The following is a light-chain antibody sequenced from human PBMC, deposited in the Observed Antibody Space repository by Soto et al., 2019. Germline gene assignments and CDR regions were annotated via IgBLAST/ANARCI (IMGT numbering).Light chain of an antibody. V-gene: IGLV3-21*02. Sequence: SYELTLPPSVSVAPGQTARITCGGNNIGSKSVHWYQLKPGQAPVLVVYDDDDRPSGIPERFSGSNSGNTATLTIGRVEAGEEADYYCQVWDSGSDHYVFGTGTKVTV. CDR3: QVWDSGSDHYV. CDR2: DDD. J-gene: IGLJ1*01. CDR1: NIGSKS.